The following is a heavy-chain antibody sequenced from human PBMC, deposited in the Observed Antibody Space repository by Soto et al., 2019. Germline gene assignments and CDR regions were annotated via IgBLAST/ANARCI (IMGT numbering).Heavy chain of an antibody. CDR1: GGTLNTYT. Sequence: SVKVSCKASGGTLNTYTINWVRQAPGRRLEWVGQIVPMYDSVNYAENFQGRVTITADKSTKTSFMELTSLKSEDTALYFCATWRHYSGSYCLDYWGQGTLVTVSS. D-gene: IGHD1-26*01. V-gene: IGHV1-69*06. CDR2: IVPMYDSV. J-gene: IGHJ4*02. CDR3: ATWRHYSGSYCLDY.